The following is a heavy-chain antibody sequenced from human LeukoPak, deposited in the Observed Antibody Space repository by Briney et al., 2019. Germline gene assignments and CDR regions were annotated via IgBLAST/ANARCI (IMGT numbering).Heavy chain of an antibody. J-gene: IGHJ6*02. V-gene: IGHV1-18*01. CDR1: RYTFTSYG. CDR3: ARDGRDSSTWDYYYGMDV. Sequence: ASVKVSCKASRYTFTSYGISWVRQAPGQGLEWMGWISAHNGNTNYTQKFQGRVTMTTDTSTSTAYMELRSLRSDDTAVYYCARDGRDSSTWDYYYGMDVWGQGTTATVSS. CDR2: ISAHNGNT. D-gene: IGHD6-13*01.